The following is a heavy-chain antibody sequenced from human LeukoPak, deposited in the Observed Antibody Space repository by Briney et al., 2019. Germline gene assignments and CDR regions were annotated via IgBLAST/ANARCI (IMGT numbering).Heavy chain of an antibody. CDR3: ARIDTSGYNGYSFAY. CDR1: GGSISSYY. J-gene: IGHJ4*02. CDR2: IYYSGNT. V-gene: IGHV4-59*12. Sequence: SETLSLPCTVSGGSISSYYWSWIRQPPEKGLEFIGYIYYSGNTNYNPSLKSRVTISVDTSKNQFSLKLSSVTAADTAVYYCARIDTSGYNGYSFAYWGPGTLVTVSS. D-gene: IGHD3-22*01.